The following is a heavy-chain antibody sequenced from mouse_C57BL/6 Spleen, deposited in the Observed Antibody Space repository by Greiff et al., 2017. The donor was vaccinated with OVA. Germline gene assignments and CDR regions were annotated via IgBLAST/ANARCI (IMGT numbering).Heavy chain of an antibody. Sequence: QVQLQQSGAELVRPGASVTLSCKASGYTFTDYEMHWVKQTPVHGLEWIGAIDPETGGTAYNQKFKGKAILTADKSSSTAYMELHSLTTEDSAVYYCTTLRRFAYWGQGTLVTVSA. CDR2: IDPETGGT. D-gene: IGHD1-2*01. J-gene: IGHJ3*01. V-gene: IGHV1-15*01. CDR3: TTLRRFAY. CDR1: GYTFTDYE.